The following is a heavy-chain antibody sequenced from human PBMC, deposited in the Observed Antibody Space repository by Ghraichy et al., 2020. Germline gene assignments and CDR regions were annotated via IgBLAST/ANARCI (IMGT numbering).Heavy chain of an antibody. V-gene: IGHV4-59*01. Sequence: SATLSLTCTVSGGSIGGYYWNWIRQPPGKGLEWIGYMHYTGSTNYNPSLKSRVAISIDTSKNQFSLELNSVTAADTAIYYCARLSRSSGSWYLDAFDVWGQGTLVTVSS. CDR3: ARLSRSSGSWYLDAFDV. J-gene: IGHJ3*01. D-gene: IGHD6-13*01. CDR1: GGSIGGYY. CDR2: MHYTGST.